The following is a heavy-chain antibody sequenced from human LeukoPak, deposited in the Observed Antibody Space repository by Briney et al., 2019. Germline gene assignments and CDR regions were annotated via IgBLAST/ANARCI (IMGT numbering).Heavy chain of an antibody. Sequence: GGSLQISCQGSGSSFTSYWIGWVRQLPGKGLEWMGIIYPGDSDTRYSPSFQGQVTISADKSISTAYLQWSSLKASDTAMYYCVAAGPLGYCSSTSCPDDAFDIWGQGTMVTVSS. J-gene: IGHJ3*02. V-gene: IGHV5-51*01. CDR2: IYPGDSDT. CDR1: GSSFTSYW. CDR3: VAAGPLGYCSSTSCPDDAFDI. D-gene: IGHD2-2*01.